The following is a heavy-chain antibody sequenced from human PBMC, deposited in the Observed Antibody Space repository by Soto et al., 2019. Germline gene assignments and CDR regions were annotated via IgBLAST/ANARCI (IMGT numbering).Heavy chain of an antibody. CDR2: LSSSSSTI. CDR3: AGDLGGWFDP. V-gene: IGHV3-48*02. Sequence: EVQLVESGGVLVQPGGSLRLSCAASGFTFSSYSMNWVRQAPGKGLEWVSYLSSSSSTIYYAASVKGRFTISRDNAKNSLYLQMNSLSDEDTAVYYCAGDLGGWFDPWGQGTLVTVSS. J-gene: IGHJ5*02. CDR1: GFTFSSYS.